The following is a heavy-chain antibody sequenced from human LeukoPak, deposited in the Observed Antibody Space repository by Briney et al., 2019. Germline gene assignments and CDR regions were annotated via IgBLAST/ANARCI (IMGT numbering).Heavy chain of an antibody. J-gene: IGHJ6*03. V-gene: IGHV4-59*02. CDR1: GGSVSHYY. CDR3: ARARDDYGDYSEDYYYYYYMDV. Sequence: SETLSLTCTVSGGSVSHYYWSWIRQPPGKGLEWIGYIYYSGSTYYNPSLKSRVTISVDTSKNQFSLKLSSVTAADTAVYYCARARDDYGDYSEDYYYYYYMDVWGKGTTVTVSS. D-gene: IGHD4-17*01. CDR2: IYYSGST.